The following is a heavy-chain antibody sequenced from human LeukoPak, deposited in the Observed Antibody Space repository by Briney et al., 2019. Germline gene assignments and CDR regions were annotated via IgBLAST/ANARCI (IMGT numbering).Heavy chain of an antibody. D-gene: IGHD3-10*01. V-gene: IGHV3-21*01. CDR2: ISESGDST. Sequence: KSGGSLRLSCAASGFSFKSYAMNWVRQAPGKGLEWVSSISESGDSTHYADSVKGRFTISRDNAKNSLYLQMNSLRAEDTAVYYCARDHHYYGSGSYPPNWGQGTLVTVSS. J-gene: IGHJ4*02. CDR3: ARDHHYYGSGSYPPN. CDR1: GFSFKSYA.